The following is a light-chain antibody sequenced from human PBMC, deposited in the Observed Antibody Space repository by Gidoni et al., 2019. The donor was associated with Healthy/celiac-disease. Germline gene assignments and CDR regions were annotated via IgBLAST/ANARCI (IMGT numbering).Light chain of an antibody. Sequence: DIQMTQSPSSLSASVGDRVTITCRASQGISNYLAWYQQKPGKVPKLLIYAASTLQSGVPSRFSGSGSGTDFTLTISSLQPEDVATYYCQKYNSALATFXXXTKVEIK. J-gene: IGKJ1*01. CDR1: QGISNY. V-gene: IGKV1-27*01. CDR2: AAS. CDR3: QKYNSALAT.